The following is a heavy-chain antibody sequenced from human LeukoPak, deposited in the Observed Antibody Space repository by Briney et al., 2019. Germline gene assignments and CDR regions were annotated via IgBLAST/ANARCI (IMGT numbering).Heavy chain of an antibody. CDR2: ISTSGSSI. Sequence: GGSLRLSCAASGFSFSDSYMTWIRQAPGKGLEWVSYISTSGSSIYYADSVKGRFTISRDNAKNSLYLQMNGLRAEDTAVYYCARGLRQSPANWGQGTLVTVSS. CDR1: GFSFSDSY. D-gene: IGHD3-10*01. V-gene: IGHV3-11*01. J-gene: IGHJ4*02. CDR3: ARGLRQSPAN.